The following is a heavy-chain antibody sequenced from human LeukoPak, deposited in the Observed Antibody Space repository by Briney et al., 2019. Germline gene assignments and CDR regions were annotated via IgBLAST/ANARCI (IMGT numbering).Heavy chain of an antibody. D-gene: IGHD1-1*01. V-gene: IGHV3-23*01. CDR1: GFIFSSYA. CDR3: ATTKEARRYFDY. CDR2: ISTSGANT. J-gene: IGHJ4*02. Sequence: GGSLRLSCAGSGFIFSSYALSWVRQAPGKGLEWVSAISTSGANTYYADSVRGRFTISRDNSKNTLYLQMNTLRAEDTAVYYCATTKEARRYFDYWGQGTRVTVSS.